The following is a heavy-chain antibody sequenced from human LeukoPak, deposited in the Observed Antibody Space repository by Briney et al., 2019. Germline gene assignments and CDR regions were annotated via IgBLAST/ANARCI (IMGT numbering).Heavy chain of an antibody. Sequence: SETLSLTCAVYGGSFSGYYWSWIRQPPGKGLEWIGEINHSGSTNYNPSRKSRVTISVDTSKNQCSLKLSSVTAADTAVYYCASWAVGYWGQGTLVTVSS. CDR2: INHSGST. V-gene: IGHV4-34*01. J-gene: IGHJ4*02. CDR1: GGSFSGYY. CDR3: ASWAVGY. D-gene: IGHD3-16*01.